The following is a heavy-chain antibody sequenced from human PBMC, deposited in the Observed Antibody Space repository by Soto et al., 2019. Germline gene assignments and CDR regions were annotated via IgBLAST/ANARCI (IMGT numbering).Heavy chain of an antibody. J-gene: IGHJ4*02. CDR1: DDSINSDKYY. V-gene: IGHV4-39*01. CDR2: IYYRGNA. D-gene: IGHD3-9*01. Sequence: QLQLQESGPGLVKPSETLSLTCSVSDDSINSDKYYRGWIRHPPGKGLEWIGSIYYRGNACYNPSLQTRVTMSIDKSKSQFSLKLNSVPAADSAVYFCARLEGLGTISYYFDFWGPGALVTVSS. CDR3: ARLEGLGTISYYFDF.